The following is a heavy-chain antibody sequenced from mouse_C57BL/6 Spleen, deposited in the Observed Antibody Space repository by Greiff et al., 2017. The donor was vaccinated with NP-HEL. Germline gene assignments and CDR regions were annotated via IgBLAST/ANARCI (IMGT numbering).Heavy chain of an antibody. CDR3: AREINLLLPAMDY. J-gene: IGHJ4*01. CDR2: IYPGDGDT. D-gene: IGHD1-1*01. V-gene: IGHV1-82*01. CDR1: GYAFSSSW. Sequence: QVQLQQSGPELVKPGASVKISCKASGYAFSSSWMNWVKQRPGKGLEWIGRIYPGDGDTNYIGKFKGKATLTADKSSSTAYMQLSSLTSEDSAVYFCAREINLLLPAMDYWGQGTSVTVSS.